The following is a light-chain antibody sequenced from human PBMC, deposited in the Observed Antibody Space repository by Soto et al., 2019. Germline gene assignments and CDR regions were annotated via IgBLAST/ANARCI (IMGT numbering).Light chain of an antibody. J-gene: IGLJ1*01. CDR2: HNS. Sequence: CTGSSSNIGAGYDVHWYQQLPGTAPKLLIYHNSDRPSGVPDRFSGSKSGTSASLAITGLQAEDEADYYCQSYDSGLSAFYVFGTGTKVTVL. V-gene: IGLV1-40*01. CDR1: SSNIGAGYD. CDR3: QSYDSGLSAFYV.